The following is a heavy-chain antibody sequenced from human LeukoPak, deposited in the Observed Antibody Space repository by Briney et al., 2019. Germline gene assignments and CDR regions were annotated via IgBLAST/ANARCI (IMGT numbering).Heavy chain of an antibody. Sequence: GGSLRLSCAASGFTFSSYSMNWVRQAPGKGLEWVSSISSSSSYIYYADSVKGRFTISRDNAKNSLYLQMNSLRAADTAVYYCARKGRGYSYGFDYWGQGTLVTVSS. CDR3: ARKGRGYSYGFDY. V-gene: IGHV3-21*01. CDR2: ISSSSSYI. J-gene: IGHJ4*02. CDR1: GFTFSSYS. D-gene: IGHD5-18*01.